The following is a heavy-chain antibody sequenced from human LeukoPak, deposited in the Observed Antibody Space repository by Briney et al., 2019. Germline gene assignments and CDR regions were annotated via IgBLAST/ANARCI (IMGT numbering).Heavy chain of an antibody. CDR1: GFTFSSYS. Sequence: PGGSLRLSYAASGFTFSSYSMNWVRQAPGKGLEWVSYISSSSSTIYYADSVKGRFTISRDNAKNSLYLQMNSLRAEDTAVYYCARVFGAGYSDYWGQGALVTVSS. D-gene: IGHD4/OR15-4a*01. CDR2: ISSSSSTI. J-gene: IGHJ4*02. V-gene: IGHV3-48*01. CDR3: ARVFGAGYSDY.